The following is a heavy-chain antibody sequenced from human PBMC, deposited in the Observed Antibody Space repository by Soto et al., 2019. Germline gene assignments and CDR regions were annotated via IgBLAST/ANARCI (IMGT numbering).Heavy chain of an antibody. CDR1: GGSISNSAYY. Sequence: QLQLQESGPRLVKPSETLSLTCTVSGGSISNSAYYWGWVRQPPRKGLEWIGSVYYSGSTYYNPSLKSRVAISIDTSKSQFSLTLTSVTAADTAAYYCAKFKTGSGWSHRLGMDVWGQGTTVTVSS. V-gene: IGHV4-39*01. CDR2: VYYSGST. D-gene: IGHD6-19*01. CDR3: AKFKTGSGWSHRLGMDV. J-gene: IGHJ6*02.